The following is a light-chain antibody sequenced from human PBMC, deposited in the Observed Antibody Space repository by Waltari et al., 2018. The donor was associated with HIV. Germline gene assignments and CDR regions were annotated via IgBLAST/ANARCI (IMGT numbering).Light chain of an antibody. J-gene: IGLJ3*02. Sequence: QSVLMQPPSVSAAPGQKVTISCSGSSSDIGSYSVSWYQQFPGTAPRRLIFDTYKRPSGIPDRFSASKSGTSATLDITGLQTGDEADYYCATWDNSLSIGVFGGGTKLTVL. CDR1: SSDIGSYS. CDR2: DTY. V-gene: IGLV1-51*01. CDR3: ATWDNSLSIGV.